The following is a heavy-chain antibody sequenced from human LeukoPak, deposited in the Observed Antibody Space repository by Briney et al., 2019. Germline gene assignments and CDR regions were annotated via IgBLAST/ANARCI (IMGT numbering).Heavy chain of an antibody. CDR3: AELSITMIGGV. D-gene: IGHD3-10*02. CDR1: GFTFSSYA. J-gene: IGHJ6*04. Sequence: GGSLRLSCAASGFTFSSYAMHWVRQAPGKGLEWVAVISCDGSNKYYADSVKGRFTISRDNSKNTLYLQMNSLRAEDTAVYYCAELSITMIGGVWGKGTTVTISS. CDR2: ISCDGSNK. V-gene: IGHV3-30*04.